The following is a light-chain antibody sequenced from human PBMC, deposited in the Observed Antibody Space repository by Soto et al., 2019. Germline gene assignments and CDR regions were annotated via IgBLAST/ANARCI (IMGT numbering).Light chain of an antibody. CDR3: QQYERWPPLT. CDR1: QSVRSE. CDR2: GAS. J-gene: IGKJ4*01. V-gene: IGKV3-15*01. Sequence: QAVSPGERVTLSCRASQSVRSELAWYQQKSGQPPRLLIYGASTRATGIPARFSGSGSGTEFTLTINDLQSEDFAVYYCQQYERWPPLTFGGGTKVDIK.